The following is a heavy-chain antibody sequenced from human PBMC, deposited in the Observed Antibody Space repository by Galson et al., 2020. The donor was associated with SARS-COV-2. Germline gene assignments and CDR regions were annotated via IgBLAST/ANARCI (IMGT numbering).Heavy chain of an antibody. Sequence: ETSETLSLTCTVSGGSISSGGYYWSWIRQHPGKGLEWIGYIYYSGSTYYNPSLKSRVTISVDTSKNQFSLKLSSVTAADTAVYYCARARIVVVINAFEIWGQGTMVTVSS. CDR2: IYYSGST. CDR1: GGSISSGGYY. D-gene: IGHD3-22*01. J-gene: IGHJ3*02. CDR3: ARARIVVVINAFEI. V-gene: IGHV4-31*03.